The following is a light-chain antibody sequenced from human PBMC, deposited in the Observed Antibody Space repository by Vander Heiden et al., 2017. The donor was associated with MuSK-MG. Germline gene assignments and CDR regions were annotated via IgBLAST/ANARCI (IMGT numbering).Light chain of an antibody. CDR1: KWGGRS. J-gene: IGLJ2*01. CDR2: KGT. V-gene: IGLV3-1*01. CDR3: QAWDRTTAKV. Sequence: SYELTPPPSVSVSPGQTANITCSGDKWGGRSPCWYQQKPGPPPVLVIYKGTKRPSGIPERFAGSSSGTTATMTTSGTQAMDEAYYYCQAWDRTTAKVFGGGTMLTV.